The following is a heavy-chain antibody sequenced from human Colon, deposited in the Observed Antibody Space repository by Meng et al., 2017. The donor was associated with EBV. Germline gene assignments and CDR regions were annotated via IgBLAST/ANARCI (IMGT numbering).Heavy chain of an antibody. J-gene: IGHJ2*01. Sequence: LQLREWGPELGQPSEPLSLTCTGSGGSISSSSSYWGWIRQPPGKGLEWIGSIYYSGSTYYNPSLKSRVTISVDTSKNQFSLKLSSVTAADTAVYYCASPLGILGIVDLWGRGTLVTVSS. CDR1: GGSISSSSSY. CDR3: ASPLGILGIVDL. D-gene: IGHD7-27*01. CDR2: IYYSGST. V-gene: IGHV4-39*01.